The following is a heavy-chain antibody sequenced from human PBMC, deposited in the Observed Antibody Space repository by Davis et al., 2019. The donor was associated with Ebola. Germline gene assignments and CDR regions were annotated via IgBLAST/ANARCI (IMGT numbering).Heavy chain of an antibody. Sequence: ASVKVSCKASGYTFTGYYMHWVRQAPGQGLEWMGRINPNSGGTNYAQKFQGRVTMTRDTSISTAYMELSRLRSDDTAVYYCARGKRYYYDSSGYYFDYYYYGMDVWGKGTTVTVSS. CDR3: ARGKRYYYDSSGYYFDYYYYGMDV. V-gene: IGHV1-2*06. D-gene: IGHD3-22*01. J-gene: IGHJ6*04. CDR2: INPNSGGT. CDR1: GYTFTGYY.